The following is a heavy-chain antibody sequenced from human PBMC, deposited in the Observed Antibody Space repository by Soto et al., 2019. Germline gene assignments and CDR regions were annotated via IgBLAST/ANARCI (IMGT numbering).Heavy chain of an antibody. V-gene: IGHV4-61*01. J-gene: IGHJ4*02. CDR2: IYYSGST. Sequence: QVQLQESGPGLVKPSETLSLTCTVSGGSVSSGSYYWSWIRQPPGKGLEWIGYIYYSGSTNYNPSLKRRVTISVDTSKNQFSLKLSSVTAADTAVYYWARGEGIAVAGNPFDYWGQGTLVTVSS. CDR1: GGSVSSGSYY. CDR3: ARGEGIAVAGNPFDY. D-gene: IGHD6-19*01.